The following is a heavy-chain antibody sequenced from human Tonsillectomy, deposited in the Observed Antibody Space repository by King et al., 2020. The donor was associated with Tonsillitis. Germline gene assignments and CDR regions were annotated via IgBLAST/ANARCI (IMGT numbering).Heavy chain of an antibody. CDR3: AGDRLGIAIFDY. D-gene: IGHD2-21*01. V-gene: IGHV6-1*01. Sequence: VQLQQSGPGLVKPSQTLSLTCAIAGDSVSSTSAAWNWIRQFPSRGLEWLGRTYYRSKWFNAYELSVKSRININSDTSKNQFYLQLNSVTPEDTAVYYCAGDRLGIAIFDYWGQGTLVTVSS. CDR2: TYYRSKWFN. J-gene: IGHJ4*02. CDR1: GDSVSSTSAA.